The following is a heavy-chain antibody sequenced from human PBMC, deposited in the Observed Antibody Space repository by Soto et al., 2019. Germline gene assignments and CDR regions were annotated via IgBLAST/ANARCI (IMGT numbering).Heavy chain of an antibody. V-gene: IGHV1-18*04. CDR2: ISAYNGNT. J-gene: IGHJ3*02. Sequence: ASVKVSCKASGYTFTSYGISWVRQAPGQGLEWMGWISAYNGNTIYAQKLQGRVTMTTDTSTSTAYMELRSLRSDDTAVYYCASPDSSGYSAFDIWGQGTMVTVSS. CDR3: ASPDSSGYSAFDI. D-gene: IGHD3-22*01. CDR1: GYTFTSYG.